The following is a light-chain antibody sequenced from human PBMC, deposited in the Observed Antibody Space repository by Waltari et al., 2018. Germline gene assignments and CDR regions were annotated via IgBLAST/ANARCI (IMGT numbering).Light chain of an antibody. J-gene: IGLJ1*01. CDR3: SSYTSTKTGV. Sequence: QSALTQPASASGSPGQSITISCTGTSSDVGGYNYVSWYQQYPGKAPQSMSYEVSYRPSGISNRFSGSKSGNTATLTISGLQAEDEADYYCSSYTSTKTGVFGTGTKVTVL. CDR1: SSDVGGYNY. CDR2: EVS. V-gene: IGLV2-14*01.